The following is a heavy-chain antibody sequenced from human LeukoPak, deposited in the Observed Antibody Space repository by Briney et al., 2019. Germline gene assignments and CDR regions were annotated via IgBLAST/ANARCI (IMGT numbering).Heavy chain of an antibody. V-gene: IGHV1-69*13. J-gene: IGHJ6*02. Sequence: SVKVSCKASGYTFTSYDINWVRQATGQGLEWMGGIIPIFGTANYAQKFQGRVTITADESTSTAYMELSSLRSEDTAVYYCARHPHYDSSGYYYYNYYYYGMDVWGQGTTVTVSS. CDR3: ARHPHYDSSGYYYYNYYYYGMDV. CDR2: IIPIFGTA. CDR1: GYTFTSYD. D-gene: IGHD3-22*01.